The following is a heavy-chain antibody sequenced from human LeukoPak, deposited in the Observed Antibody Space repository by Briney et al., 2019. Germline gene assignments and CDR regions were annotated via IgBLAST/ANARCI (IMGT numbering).Heavy chain of an antibody. V-gene: IGHV4-39*01. D-gene: IGHD3-3*01. J-gene: IGHJ4*02. Sequence: SETLSLTCTVSGGSTSSSNYYWGWIRQPPGKGLEWIGGIHYSGNTYYNPSLKSRVTISVDTSKNQFSLKLSSVTAADTAVYYCARLGAGPTYYDFWSGYSSFYFDNWGQGTLVTVSS. CDR2: IHYSGNT. CDR3: ARLGAGPTYYDFWSGYSSFYFDN. CDR1: GGSTSSSNYY.